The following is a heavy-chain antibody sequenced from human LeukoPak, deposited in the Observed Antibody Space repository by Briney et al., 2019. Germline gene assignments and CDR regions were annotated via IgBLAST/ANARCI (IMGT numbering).Heavy chain of an antibody. D-gene: IGHD3-22*01. Sequence: GGSLRLSCAASGFTFTNYWMHWVRQAPGKGLEWVAGITGSGGSTNYADSVKGRFTISRDNPKNTLYLQMNSLRAEDTAVYFCAKRGVVIRVILVGFHKEAYYFDSWGQGALVTVTS. CDR2: ITGSGGST. J-gene: IGHJ4*02. CDR1: GFTFTNYW. V-gene: IGHV3-23*01. CDR3: AKRGVVIRVILVGFHKEAYYFDS.